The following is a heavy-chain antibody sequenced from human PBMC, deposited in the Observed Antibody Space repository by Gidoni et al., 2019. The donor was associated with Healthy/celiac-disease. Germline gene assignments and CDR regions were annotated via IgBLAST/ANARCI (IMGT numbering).Heavy chain of an antibody. Sequence: EVQLVESGGGLVKPGGSLRLSCAASGFTFSSYSMNWVRQAPGKGLEWVSSISSSSSYIYYADSVKGRFTISRDNAKNSLYLQMNSLRAEDTAVYYCARDNLQQLVHGHYYYGMDVWGQGTTVTVSS. CDR3: ARDNLQQLVHGHYYYGMDV. J-gene: IGHJ6*02. D-gene: IGHD6-13*01. CDR1: GFTFSSYS. CDR2: ISSSSSYI. V-gene: IGHV3-21*01.